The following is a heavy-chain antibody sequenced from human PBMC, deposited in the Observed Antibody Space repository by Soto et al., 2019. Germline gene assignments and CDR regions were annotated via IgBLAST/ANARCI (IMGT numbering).Heavy chain of an antibody. CDR1: GYSFTSYW. D-gene: IGHD6-19*01. CDR3: ARLGIAVAVGPTSSTWWYFDL. Sequence: PGESLKISCKGSGYSFTSYWIGWVRQMPGKGLEWMGIIYPGDSDTRYSPSFQGQVTISADKSISTAYLQWSSLKASDTAMYYCARLGIAVAVGPTSSTWWYFDLWGRGTLVTVSS. CDR2: IYPGDSDT. J-gene: IGHJ2*01. V-gene: IGHV5-51*01.